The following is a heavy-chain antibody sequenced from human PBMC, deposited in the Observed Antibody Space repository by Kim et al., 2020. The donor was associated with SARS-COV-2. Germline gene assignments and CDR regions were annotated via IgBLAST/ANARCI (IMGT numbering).Heavy chain of an antibody. CDR3: ARARGTDC. V-gene: IGHV3-7*04. CDR1: GFTFSSYS. J-gene: IGHJ4*02. Sequence: GGSLRRSCAASGFTFSSYSMSWVRQAPGKGLEWVANINQYGSEKYYVDSVKGRFTISRDNAKNSLYLQMNSLRVEDTAVYYCARARGTDCWGQGTLVTVS. D-gene: IGHD3-16*01. CDR2: INQYGSEK.